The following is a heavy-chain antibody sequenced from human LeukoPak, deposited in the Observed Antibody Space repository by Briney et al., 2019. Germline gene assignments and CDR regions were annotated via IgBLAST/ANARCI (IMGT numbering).Heavy chain of an antibody. CDR2: IIPIFGTA. CDR3: ARSQPLAYFDL. V-gene: IGHV1-69*06. J-gene: IGHJ2*01. Sequence: SVKVSCKASGGSFNSYAISWVRQAPGHGLEWMGGIIPIFGTANYAQKFQGRVTITADKSTNTAYMELSSLRSEDTAVYYCARSQPLAYFDLWGRGTLVSVSS. CDR1: GGSFNSYA.